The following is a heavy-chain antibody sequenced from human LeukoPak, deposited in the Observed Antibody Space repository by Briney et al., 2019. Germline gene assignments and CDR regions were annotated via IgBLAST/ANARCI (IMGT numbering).Heavy chain of an antibody. CDR1: GFTFSSYA. D-gene: IGHD6-6*01. CDR2: ISYDGGTK. Sequence: GGSLRLSCAASGFTFSSYAMNWVRQAPGKGLEWVALISYDGGTKYYADSVKGRFTISRDNSNNTLYLQMNSLRAEDTAVYYCARVGDSSSWGYYYMDVWGKGTTVTVSS. CDR3: ARVGDSSSWGYYYMDV. V-gene: IGHV3-30*01. J-gene: IGHJ6*03.